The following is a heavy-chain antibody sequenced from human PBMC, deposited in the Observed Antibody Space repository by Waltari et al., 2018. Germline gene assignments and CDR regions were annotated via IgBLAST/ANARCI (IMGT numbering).Heavy chain of an antibody. J-gene: IGHJ4*02. D-gene: IGHD1-20*01. V-gene: IGHV5-51*03. Sequence: EVQLVQSGAEVKKPGESLKISCKGSGYSFTSYWIGWVRQVPGKGLEWIGTSSPGTTYTRDSQGMQSQVTSTANRSISTAYRRLSSVKAAVTARDNCAGSNWKRWLRRYYFDYWGQGTLVTVSS. CDR1: GYSFTSYW. CDR3: AGSNWKRWLRRYYFDY. CDR2: SSPGTTYT.